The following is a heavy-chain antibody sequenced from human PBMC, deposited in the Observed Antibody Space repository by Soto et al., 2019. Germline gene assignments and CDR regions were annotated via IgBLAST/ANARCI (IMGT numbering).Heavy chain of an antibody. J-gene: IGHJ4*02. CDR1: GGTFNTYT. D-gene: IGHD1-26*01. CDR2: VVPMYDSV. V-gene: IGHV1-69*06. CDR3: ASWRSYSGSYCFDY. Sequence: ASVKVSCKASGGTFNTYTINWLRQTPGRGLEWVGQVVPMYDSVNYAETFQGRVTITVDKSTNTAYMELTSLRSQDTALYFCASWRSYSGSYCFDYWGQGTLVTVSS.